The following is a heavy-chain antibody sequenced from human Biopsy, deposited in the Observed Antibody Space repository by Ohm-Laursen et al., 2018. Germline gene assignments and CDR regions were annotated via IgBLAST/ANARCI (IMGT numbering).Heavy chain of an antibody. J-gene: IGHJ5*02. CDR1: GFTFSNYY. V-gene: IGHV3-74*01. CDR2: IKRDGTTT. Sequence: SLRLSCAASGFTFSNYYMHWVRQAPGKGLLWVSRIKRDGTTTDYAESVKGRFTISRDNSKNMLYLQMNSLRVEDTALYHCARDPVAVRISMVRGLRTSWFDPWGPGTLVTVSS. D-gene: IGHD3-10*01. CDR3: ARDPVAVRISMVRGLRTSWFDP.